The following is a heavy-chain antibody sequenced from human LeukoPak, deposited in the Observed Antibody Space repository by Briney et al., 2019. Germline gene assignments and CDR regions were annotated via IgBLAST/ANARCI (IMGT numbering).Heavy chain of an antibody. CDR3: VRGGYCSGTTCYSLNAFDI. CDR1: RFTFKNYE. Sequence: PGGSLRLSCAASRFTFKNYEMNWVRQTPGKGLEWVSYITSSGGSTMYHADSVKGRFTISRDNAKNSLYLQMNSLRAEDTAVYYCVRGGYCSGTTCYSLNAFDIWGQGTMVTVSS. J-gene: IGHJ3*02. D-gene: IGHD2-2*03. CDR2: ITSSGGSTM. V-gene: IGHV3-48*03.